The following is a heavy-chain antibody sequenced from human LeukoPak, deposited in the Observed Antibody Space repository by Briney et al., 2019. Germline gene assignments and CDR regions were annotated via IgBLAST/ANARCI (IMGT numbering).Heavy chain of an antibody. J-gene: IGHJ5*02. CDR2: IYYSGST. D-gene: IGHD1-14*01. CDR3: ARSITGTSIDP. V-gene: IGHV4-59*01. Sequence: SETLSLTCSVSGGSLTNYYWTWIRQPPGKGLEWIGYIYYSGSTNYNPSLKSRVTISVDTSKNQFSLKLSSVTAADTAVYYCARSITGTSIDPWGQGTLVTVSS. CDR1: GGSLTNYY.